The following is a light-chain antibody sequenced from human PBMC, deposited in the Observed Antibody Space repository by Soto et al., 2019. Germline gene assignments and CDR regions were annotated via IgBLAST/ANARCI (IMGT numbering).Light chain of an antibody. Sequence: QPVLTQPPSASGTPGQRVTISCSGSSSNIGSNTVNWYQQLPGTAPKLLIYSNNQRPSGVPDRFSGSKSGTSVSLAISGLQSEDEAEYYCATWDDSLNGWVFGGGTKL. CDR3: ATWDDSLNGWV. CDR2: SNN. J-gene: IGLJ3*02. CDR1: SSNIGSNT. V-gene: IGLV1-44*01.